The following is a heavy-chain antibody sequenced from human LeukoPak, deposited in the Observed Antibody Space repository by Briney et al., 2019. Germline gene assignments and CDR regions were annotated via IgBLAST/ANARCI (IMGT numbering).Heavy chain of an antibody. D-gene: IGHD6-19*01. Sequence: PSETLSLTCTVSDYSISSVYYWGWIRQPPGKGLEWIGSIYHSGRTYFNPSLKSRVTISVDTSKNQFSLKLSSVTAADTAVYYCAREVGHYSSGWLSSEYYFDYWGQGTLVTVSS. CDR3: AREVGHYSSGWLSSEYYFDY. J-gene: IGHJ4*02. CDR1: DYSISSVYY. CDR2: IYHSGRT. V-gene: IGHV4-38-2*02.